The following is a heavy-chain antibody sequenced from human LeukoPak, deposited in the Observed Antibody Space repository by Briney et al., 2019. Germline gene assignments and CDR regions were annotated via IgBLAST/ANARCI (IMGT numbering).Heavy chain of an antibody. V-gene: IGHV3-9*01. CDR2: ISWDSGSS. Sequence: PGGSLRLSCAASGFTLDDYAMHWVRHAPGKGLESVSSISWDSGSSVYVDSVKGRFTISRDNAKNSLYLQMDSLTPEDSALYYCVKDLRLDLHLDTFHIWGRGTRVTVSS. J-gene: IGHJ3*02. CDR1: GFTLDDYA. D-gene: IGHD1-1*01. CDR3: VKDLRLDLHLDTFHI.